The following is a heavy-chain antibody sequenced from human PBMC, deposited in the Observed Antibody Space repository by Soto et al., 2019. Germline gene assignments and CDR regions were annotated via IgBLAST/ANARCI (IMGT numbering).Heavy chain of an antibody. J-gene: IGHJ5*02. D-gene: IGHD2-2*01. CDR1: GGSFSGYY. CDR3: GRVGVVRAAPKLHWIYT. V-gene: IGHV4-34*01. CDR2: INHSGST. Sequence: SETLSLTCAVYGGSFSGYYWSWIRQPPGKGLEWIGEINHSGSTNYNPSLKSRVTISVDTSKNQFSLKLSSVTAADTAVYYCGRVGVVRAAPKLHWIYTRSQGTPVTISS.